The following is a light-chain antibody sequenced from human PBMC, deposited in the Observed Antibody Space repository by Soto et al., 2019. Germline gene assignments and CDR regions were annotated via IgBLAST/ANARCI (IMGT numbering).Light chain of an antibody. V-gene: IGKV1-17*01. J-gene: IGKJ1*01. CDR2: AAS. CDR3: QQYYSYPRT. CDR1: QGIRND. Sequence: DVQLTQSPSFLSASVGDRVTLTCRASQGIRNDLGWYQQKPGKAPKVLIYAASTLQSGVPSRFSGSGSGTDFTLTISCLQSEDFATYYCQQYYSYPRTFGQGTKVDIK.